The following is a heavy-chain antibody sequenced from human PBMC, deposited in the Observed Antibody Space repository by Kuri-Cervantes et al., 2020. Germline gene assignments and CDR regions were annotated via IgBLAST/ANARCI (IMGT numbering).Heavy chain of an antibody. CDR3: ARSRPRNRSCSSPSCLASGFFDV. Sequence: GSLRLSCTVSGGSLGSNYWSWIRQPPGKGLEWIGYVYYYGDTNYNPSLKSRVTISVDTSKKQFSLKLTSVTAADTAVYYCARSRPRNRSCSSPSCLASGFFDVWGKGTTVTVSS. J-gene: IGHJ6*04. CDR2: VYYYGDT. V-gene: IGHV4-59*12. CDR1: GGSLGSNY. D-gene: IGHD2-2*01.